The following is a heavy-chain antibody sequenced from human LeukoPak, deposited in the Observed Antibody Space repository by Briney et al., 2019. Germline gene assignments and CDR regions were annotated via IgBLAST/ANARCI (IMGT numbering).Heavy chain of an antibody. Sequence: GGSLRLSCAASVFTFSYSSMNWVRQAPGKGLEWVSSISSSTGYIYYADSVKGRFTISRDNAKNSLYLQMNSLRAEDTAVNYCARGNTAMVRSYFDYWGLGTLVTVSS. J-gene: IGHJ4*02. V-gene: IGHV3-21*01. CDR1: VFTFSYSS. CDR3: ARGNTAMVRSYFDY. CDR2: ISSSTGYI. D-gene: IGHD5-18*01.